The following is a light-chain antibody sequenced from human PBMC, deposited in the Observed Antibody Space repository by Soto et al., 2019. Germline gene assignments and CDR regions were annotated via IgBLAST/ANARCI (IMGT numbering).Light chain of an antibody. J-gene: IGKJ5*01. CDR3: QQRNIKPVC. CDR2: SAF. Sequence: DIQMTQSPSSLSASVGYRFNITCRASHSVYNCFHWYQQKPGKAPKLLVHSAFKFECGVPSRFSGSGSGTDFALTISRLQPEDFAAYFFQQRNIKPVCIGQGTQL. CDR1: HSVYNC. V-gene: IGKV1-39*01.